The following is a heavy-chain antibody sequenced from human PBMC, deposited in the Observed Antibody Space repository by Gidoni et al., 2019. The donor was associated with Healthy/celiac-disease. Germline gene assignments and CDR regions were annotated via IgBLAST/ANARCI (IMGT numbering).Heavy chain of an antibody. Sequence: EVQLVQSGAEVKKPGESLTISCTGSAYRFPSYWIAWVRQMPGKGLEWMGIIYPGDSDTRYSPSFQGQVNISADKSISTAYLQWSSLKASDTAMYYCARHQGTTDYWGQGTLVTVSS. J-gene: IGHJ4*02. V-gene: IGHV5-51*01. CDR2: IYPGDSDT. CDR3: ARHQGTTDY. CDR1: AYRFPSYW. D-gene: IGHD1-1*01.